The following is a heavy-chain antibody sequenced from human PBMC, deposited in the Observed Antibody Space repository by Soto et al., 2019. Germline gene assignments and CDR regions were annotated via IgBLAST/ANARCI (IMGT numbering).Heavy chain of an antibody. CDR3: ARELYSGYGNNWFDS. D-gene: IGHD5-12*01. J-gene: IGHJ5*01. Sequence: GASVKVSCKASGYTFTSYAMHWVRQAPGQRLEWMGWINAGNGNTKYSQKFQGRVTITRDTSASTAYMELSSLRSEDTAVYYCARELYSGYGNNWFDSWGQGTQVTVSS. CDR2: INAGNGNT. CDR1: GYTFTSYA. V-gene: IGHV1-3*01.